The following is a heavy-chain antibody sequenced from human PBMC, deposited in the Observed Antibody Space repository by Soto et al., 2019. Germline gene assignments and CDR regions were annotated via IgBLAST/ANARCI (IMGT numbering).Heavy chain of an antibody. CDR1: GDSVSSNSAA. Sequence: QVQLQQSGPGLVKPSQTLSLTCAISGDSVSSNSAAWNWIRQSPSRGLEWLGRTYYRSKWYNDYAVSLKSRITITPDTSKNQFSRQLSSVTPEDTAVYYCARVEGVRYFDWFRGAFDIWGQGTMVTVSS. CDR2: TYYRSKWYN. CDR3: ARVEGVRYFDWFRGAFDI. D-gene: IGHD3-9*01. J-gene: IGHJ3*02. V-gene: IGHV6-1*01.